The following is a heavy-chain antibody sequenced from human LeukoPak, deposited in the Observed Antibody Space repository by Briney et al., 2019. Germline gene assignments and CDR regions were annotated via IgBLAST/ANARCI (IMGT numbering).Heavy chain of an antibody. J-gene: IGHJ6*02. D-gene: IGHD2-2*01. V-gene: IGHV4-34*01. CDR1: GGSISRYY. CDR3: ARGVLCSSTSCYPHYYYGMDV. Sequence: SETLSLTCTVSGGSISRYYWSWIRQPPGKGLEWIGEINHSGSTNYNPSLKSRVTISVDTSKNQFSLKLSSVTAADTAVYYCARGVLCSSTSCYPHYYYGMDVWGQGTTVTVSS. CDR2: INHSGST.